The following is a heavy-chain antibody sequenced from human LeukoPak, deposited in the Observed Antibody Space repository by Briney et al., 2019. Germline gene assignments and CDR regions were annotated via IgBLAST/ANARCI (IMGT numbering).Heavy chain of an antibody. D-gene: IGHD3-16*01. J-gene: IGHJ4*02. CDR1: GFTFSSYS. CDR3: ASAHGGSHY. Sequence: GGSLRLSCAASGFTFSSYSMNWVRQAPGKGQEWVSYISSSSSTIYYADSVKGRFTISRDNAKNSLYLQMNSLRAEDTAVYYCASAHGGSHYWGQGTLVTVSS. V-gene: IGHV3-48*01. CDR2: ISSSSSTI.